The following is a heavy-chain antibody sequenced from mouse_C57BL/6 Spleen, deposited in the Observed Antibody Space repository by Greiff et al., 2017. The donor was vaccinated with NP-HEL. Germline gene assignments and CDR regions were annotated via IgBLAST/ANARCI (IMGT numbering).Heavy chain of an antibody. J-gene: IGHJ4*01. D-gene: IGHD1-1*01. Sequence: QVQLQQPGAELVRPGSSVKLSCKASGYTFTSYWMDWVKQRPGQGLEWIGNIYPSDSETHYNQKFKDKATLTVAKSSSTAYMTLSSLASEDSAVYYCARRGSSCAMDYWGQGTSVTVSS. CDR3: ARRGSSCAMDY. CDR2: IYPSDSET. CDR1: GYTFTSYW. V-gene: IGHV1-61*01.